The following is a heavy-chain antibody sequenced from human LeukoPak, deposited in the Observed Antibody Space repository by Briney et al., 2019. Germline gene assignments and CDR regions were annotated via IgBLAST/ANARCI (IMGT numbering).Heavy chain of an antibody. CDR1: GYTFTDYY. Sequence: SVKVSCKTSGYTFTDYYMHWVRQAPGQGLEWMGRIIPILGIANYAQKFQGRVTITADKSTSTAYMELSSLRSEDTAVYYCARAVGATPIDYWGQGTLVTVSS. D-gene: IGHD1-26*01. V-gene: IGHV1-69*04. CDR3: ARAVGATPIDY. CDR2: IIPILGIA. J-gene: IGHJ4*02.